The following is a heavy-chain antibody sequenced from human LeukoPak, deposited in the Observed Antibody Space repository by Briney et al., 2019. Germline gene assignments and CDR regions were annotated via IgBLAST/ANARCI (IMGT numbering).Heavy chain of an antibody. D-gene: IGHD2-21*02. CDR1: GVTFSDHY. J-gene: IGHJ6*02. V-gene: IGHV3-72*01. CDR2: TRNKPNGYTT. Sequence: GGSLRLSCEASGVTFSDHYMDWVRQAPGKGLEWVGRTRNKPNGYTTEYAASVKGRFTISRDDSKNSLHLQMNSLKTEDTAVYYCARGDHYYGMDVWGQGTTVTVSS. CDR3: ARGDHYYGMDV.